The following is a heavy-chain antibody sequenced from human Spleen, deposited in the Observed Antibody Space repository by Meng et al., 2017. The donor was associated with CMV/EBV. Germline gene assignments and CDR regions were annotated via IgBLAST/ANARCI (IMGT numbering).Heavy chain of an antibody. V-gene: IGHV3-74*01. CDR3: ARDLMLYASPLDY. Sequence: ASGFPFSGYWMHWVRQAPGRGLVWVSRINSDGSSTTYADSVKGRFTISRDNAKNTLYLQMNSLRAEDTAVYYCARDLMLYASPLDYWGQGTLVTVSS. CDR1: GFPFSGYW. D-gene: IGHD2-8*02. J-gene: IGHJ4*02. CDR2: INSDGSST.